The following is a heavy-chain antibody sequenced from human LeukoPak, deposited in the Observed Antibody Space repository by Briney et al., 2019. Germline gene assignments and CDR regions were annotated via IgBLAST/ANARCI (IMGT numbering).Heavy chain of an antibody. CDR1: GGSFSGYH. V-gene: IGHV4-34*01. Sequence: SETLSLTCAVYGGSFSGYHWSWIRQPPGKGLEWIGEINHSGSTNYNPSLKSRVTISVDTSKNQFSLKLSSVTAADTAVYYRARHSSGYYRTHNALDYWGQGTLVTVSS. CDR3: ARHSSGYYRTHNALDY. J-gene: IGHJ4*02. D-gene: IGHD3-22*01. CDR2: INHSGST.